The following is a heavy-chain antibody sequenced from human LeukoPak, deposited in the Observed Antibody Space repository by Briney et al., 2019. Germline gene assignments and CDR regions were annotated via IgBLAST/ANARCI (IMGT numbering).Heavy chain of an antibody. D-gene: IGHD2-15*01. V-gene: IGHV3-23*01. CDR2: SGDSDGST. CDR1: GFTFSGSG. Sequence: GGSLRLSCEASGFTFSGSGMSWVRQAPRKGLEWISSSGDSDGSTYYADSLKGRFTISRDNSKNTLYLQMNNLRAEDTAVYYWAKGGCRGTCNPLAYWGQGALVTVSP. CDR3: AKGGCRGTCNPLAY. J-gene: IGHJ4*02.